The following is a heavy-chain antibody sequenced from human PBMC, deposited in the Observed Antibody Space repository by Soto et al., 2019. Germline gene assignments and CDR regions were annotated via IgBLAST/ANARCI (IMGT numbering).Heavy chain of an antibody. V-gene: IGHV3-23*01. D-gene: IGHD3-22*01. J-gene: IGHJ5*02. CDR2: ISGSGGST. Sequence: PVGSLRLSCAASGFTFSSYAMSWVRQAPGKGLEWVSAISGSGGSTYYADSVKGRFTISRDNSKNTLYLQMNSLRAEDTAVYYCAKDLLDYYDSSVVDPWGQGTLVTVSS. CDR3: AKDLLDYYDSSVVDP. CDR1: GFTFSSYA.